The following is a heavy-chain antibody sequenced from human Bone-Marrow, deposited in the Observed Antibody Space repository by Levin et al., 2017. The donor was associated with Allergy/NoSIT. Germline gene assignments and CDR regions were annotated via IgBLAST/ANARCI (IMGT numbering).Heavy chain of an antibody. CDR3: ARGEYCSSTSCYRSPVADG. CDR2: INHSGST. J-gene: IGHJ6*04. Sequence: SQTLSLTCAVYGGSFSGYYWSWLRQPPGKGLEWIGEINHSGSTNYNPSLKSRVTISVDTSKNQFSLKLSSVTAADTAVYYCARGEYCSSTSCYRSPVADGWGKGTTVTVSS. D-gene: IGHD2-2*02. CDR1: GGSFSGYY. V-gene: IGHV4-34*01.